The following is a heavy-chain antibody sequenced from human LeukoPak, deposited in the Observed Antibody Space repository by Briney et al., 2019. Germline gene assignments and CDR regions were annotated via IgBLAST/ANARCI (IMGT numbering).Heavy chain of an antibody. Sequence: PSQTLSLTCTVSGGSISSGGYYWSWIRQHPGKGLEWIGYIYYSGSTYYNPSLKSRVTTSVDTSKNQFSLKLSSVTAADTAVYYCAREVGRYCSSTSCYDDAFDIWGQGTMVTVSS. CDR1: GGSISSGGYY. V-gene: IGHV4-31*03. CDR3: AREVGRYCSSTSCYDDAFDI. J-gene: IGHJ3*02. CDR2: IYYSGST. D-gene: IGHD2-2*01.